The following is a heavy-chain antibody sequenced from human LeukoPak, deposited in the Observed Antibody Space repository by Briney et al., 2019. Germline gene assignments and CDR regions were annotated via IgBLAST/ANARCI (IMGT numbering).Heavy chain of an antibody. CDR1: GFTFSSYW. Sequence: GGSLRLSCAASGFTFSSYWMHWVRQAPGKGRIWVSRINSDGSSISYADSVKGRFTISRDNAKNTLYLQMNSLRAEDTAVYYCARDSWESGLDYFDYWGQGTLVTVSS. CDR2: INSDGSSI. J-gene: IGHJ4*02. V-gene: IGHV3-74*01. CDR3: ARDSWESGLDYFDY. D-gene: IGHD1-26*01.